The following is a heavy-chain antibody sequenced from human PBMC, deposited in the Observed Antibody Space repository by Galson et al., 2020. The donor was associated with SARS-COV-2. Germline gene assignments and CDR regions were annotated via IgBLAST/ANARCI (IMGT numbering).Heavy chain of an antibody. CDR1: GFTFSSYA. CDR2: ISYDGSNK. CDR3: ARAPTKYCTNGVCYFDY. Sequence: SLKISCAASGFTFSSYAMHWVRQAPGKGLEWVAVISYDGSNKYYADSVKGRFTISRDNSKNTLYLQMNSLRAEDTAVYYCARAPTKYCTNGVCYFDYWGQGTLVTVSS. D-gene: IGHD2-8*01. V-gene: IGHV3-30*01. J-gene: IGHJ4*02.